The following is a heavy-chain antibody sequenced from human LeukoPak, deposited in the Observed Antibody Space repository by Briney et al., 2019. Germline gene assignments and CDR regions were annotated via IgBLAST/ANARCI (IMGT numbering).Heavy chain of an antibody. D-gene: IGHD3-10*02. CDR1: AFSFNTYG. V-gene: IGHV3-30*02. J-gene: IGHJ6*04. CDR3: AELGITMIGGV. Sequence: GGSVRLSCATSAFSFNTYGMHWIRQAPGKGLQWVAFIRYNGNDQYYADSVKGRFTISRDNSKNTVFLQMNSLRAEDTAVYYCAELGITMIGGVWGKGTTVTISS. CDR2: IRYNGNDQ.